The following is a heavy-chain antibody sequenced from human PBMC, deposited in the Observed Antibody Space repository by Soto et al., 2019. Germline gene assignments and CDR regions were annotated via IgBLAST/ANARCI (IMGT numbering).Heavy chain of an antibody. Sequence: QVQMVESGGGVVQPGRSLRLSCAASGFTFRAYALHWVRQTPGKGLEWMAVISYDEVTKYYADSVKGRFTISRDNSKNTLYLQMNNLGTEDTAVYYCARDLSYYDSSGNVFDIWGQGTMVTVSS. J-gene: IGHJ3*02. CDR1: GFTFRAYA. V-gene: IGHV3-30-3*01. D-gene: IGHD3-22*01. CDR3: ARDLSYYDSSGNVFDI. CDR2: ISYDEVTK.